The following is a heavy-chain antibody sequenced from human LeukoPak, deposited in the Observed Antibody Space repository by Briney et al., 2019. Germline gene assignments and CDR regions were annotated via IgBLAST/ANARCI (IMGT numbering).Heavy chain of an antibody. J-gene: IGHJ4*02. CDR3: ARGGTYGSGRHQHTTLDY. Sequence: SETLSLTCTVSGGSISNDYWSWIRQAAGNELEWIGRVYTSGGTNYNPSLKSRVTISLDKSKKQFSLNLNSVTAADTAVYYCARGGTYGSGRHQHTTLDYWGPGTLVTVSS. CDR1: GGSISNDY. D-gene: IGHD3-10*01. V-gene: IGHV4-4*07. CDR2: VYTSGGT.